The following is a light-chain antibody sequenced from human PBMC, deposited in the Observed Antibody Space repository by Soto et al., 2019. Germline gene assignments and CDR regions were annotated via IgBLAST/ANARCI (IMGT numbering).Light chain of an antibody. CDR2: GAS. J-gene: IGKJ4*02. CDR1: QDINNN. CDR3: QQFDNCPLT. V-gene: IGKV1-33*01. Sequence: DIQMTQSPSTLSVSLGETATLSCKASQDINNNLDWYQQKPGKAPKLLIYGASNGETDIPERFSGSGSGTEFTFTISSLQPEDFATYYCQQFDNCPLTFGEGTKVDIK.